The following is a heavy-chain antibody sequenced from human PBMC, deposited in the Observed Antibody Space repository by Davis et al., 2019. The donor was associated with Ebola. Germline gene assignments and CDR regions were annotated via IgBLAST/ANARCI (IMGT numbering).Heavy chain of an antibody. V-gene: IGHV4-39*01. CDR3: ACGVVFLWFGELCE. CDR2: IYYSGST. Sequence: MPSETLSLTCTVSGGSISSSSYYWGWIRQPPGKGLEWIGSIYYSGSTYYNPSLKSRVTISVDTSKNQFSLKLSSVTAADTAVYYCACGVVFLWFGELCEWGQGTLVTVSS. D-gene: IGHD3-10*01. J-gene: IGHJ4*02. CDR1: GGSISSSSYY.